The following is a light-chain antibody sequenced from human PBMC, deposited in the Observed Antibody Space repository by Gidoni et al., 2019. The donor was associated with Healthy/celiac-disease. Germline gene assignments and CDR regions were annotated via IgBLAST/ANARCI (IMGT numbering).Light chain of an antibody. CDR2: QAS. V-gene: IGLV3-1*01. J-gene: IGLJ2*01. CDR1: QLGDKY. CDR3: QAWDSSTVV. Sequence: SYELTQPPSVSVSPGQTASITCSGDQLGDKYACWYQQKPGQSPVLVIYQASKRPSGIPARFSGSTSGNTSTLTIGGTHAMDEDDYYCQAWDSSTVVFGGGTKLTVL.